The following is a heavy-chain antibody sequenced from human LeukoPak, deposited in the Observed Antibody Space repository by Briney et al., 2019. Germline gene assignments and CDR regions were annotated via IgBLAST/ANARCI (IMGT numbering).Heavy chain of an antibody. CDR2: IKQDGSEK. J-gene: IGHJ5*02. V-gene: IGHV3-7*01. CDR1: GFTFSSYW. CDR3: ATENAYYDFWSGYYRNLNGFDP. Sequence: PGGSLRLSCAASGFTFSSYWMSWVRQAPGKGLEWVANIKQDGSEKYYVDSVKGRFTISRDNAKNSLYLQMNSLRAEDTAVYYCATENAYYDFWSGYYRNLNGFDPWGQGTLVTVPS. D-gene: IGHD3-3*01.